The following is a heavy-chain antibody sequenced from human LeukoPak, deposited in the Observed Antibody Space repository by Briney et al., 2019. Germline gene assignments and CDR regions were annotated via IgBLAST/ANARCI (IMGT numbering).Heavy chain of an antibody. D-gene: IGHD6-6*01. CDR1: GGSFSGYY. Sequence: SESLSLTCAVYGGSFSGYYWSCIRQPPGKGLEWIGEINHSGSTNYNPSLKSRVTISVDTSKNQFSLKLSSVTAADTAVYYCASIAARRYYYYYYMDVWGKGTTVTVSS. CDR3: ASIAARRYYYYYYMDV. J-gene: IGHJ6*03. CDR2: INHSGST. V-gene: IGHV4-34*01.